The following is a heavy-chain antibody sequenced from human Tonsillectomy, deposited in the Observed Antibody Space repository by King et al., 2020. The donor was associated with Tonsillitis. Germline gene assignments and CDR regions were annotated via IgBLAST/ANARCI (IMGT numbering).Heavy chain of an antibody. V-gene: IGHV3-30-3*01. CDR2: ISYDGSNK. D-gene: IGHD1-26*01. CDR3: AREQFGGSRAFDH. CDR1: GFTFSSYV. Sequence: VQLVESGGGVVQPGRSLQLSCAASGFTFSSYVLHWVRQAPGKGLEWVAVISYDGSNKYYADSVKGRFTISRDNSKNTLYLQMNSLRAEDTAMYYCAREQFGGSRAFDHWGQGTLVPVSS. J-gene: IGHJ4*02.